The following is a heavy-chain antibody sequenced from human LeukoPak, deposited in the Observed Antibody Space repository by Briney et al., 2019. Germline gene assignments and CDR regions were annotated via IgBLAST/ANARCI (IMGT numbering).Heavy chain of an antibody. CDR1: GFTVSTNY. D-gene: IGHD2-2*01. CDR3: ARESVGYCSTSICPNWFDP. Sequence: GGSLRLSCAASGFTVSTNYMSWVRQAPEKGLEWVSVLYSGGSTSYADSVKGRFTISRDNSKNTLYLQMNSLRPEDTAVYYCARESVGYCSTSICPNWFDPWAREPWSPSPQ. V-gene: IGHV3-53*01. CDR2: LYSGGST. J-gene: IGHJ5*02.